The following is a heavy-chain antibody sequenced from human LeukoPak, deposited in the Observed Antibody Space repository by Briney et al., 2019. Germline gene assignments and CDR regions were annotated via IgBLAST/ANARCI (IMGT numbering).Heavy chain of an antibody. D-gene: IGHD6-19*01. CDR1: GGSINSYY. Sequence: SETLSLTCTVSGGSINSYYWSWIRQPPGKGLEWNGYIYYSGSIYYNPSLKSRVTISVDTSKNQFSLRLSSVTAADTAVYYCARGGDSSGWYSGASSFDYWGQGTLVTVSS. V-gene: IGHV4-59*12. CDR2: IYYSGSI. CDR3: ARGGDSSGWYSGASSFDY. J-gene: IGHJ4*02.